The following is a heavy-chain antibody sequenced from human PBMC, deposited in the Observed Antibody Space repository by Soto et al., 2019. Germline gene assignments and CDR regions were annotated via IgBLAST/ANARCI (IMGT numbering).Heavy chain of an antibody. CDR1: GGSISSYY. Sequence: SETLSLTCTVSGGSISSYYWSWIRQPAGKGLEWIGRIYTSGSTNYNPSLKSRVTMSVDTSKNQFSLKLSSVTAADTAVYYCAGPAGYGGNPPFDYWGQGTLVTVSS. D-gene: IGHD2-15*01. CDR2: IYTSGST. J-gene: IGHJ4*02. V-gene: IGHV4-4*07. CDR3: AGPAGYGGNPPFDY.